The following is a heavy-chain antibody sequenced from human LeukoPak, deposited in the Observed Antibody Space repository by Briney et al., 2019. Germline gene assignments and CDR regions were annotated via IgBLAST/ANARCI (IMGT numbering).Heavy chain of an antibody. Sequence: SVKVSCKASGGTFSSYAISLVRQAPGQGLEWMGGIIPIFGTANYAQKFQGRVTITGDESTSTAYMELSSLRSEDTAVYYCASRKYYSLHYYYYMDVWGKGTTVTVSS. V-gene: IGHV1-69*13. J-gene: IGHJ6*03. CDR1: GGTFSSYA. CDR3: ASRKYYSLHYYYYMDV. CDR2: IIPIFGTA. D-gene: IGHD4-11*01.